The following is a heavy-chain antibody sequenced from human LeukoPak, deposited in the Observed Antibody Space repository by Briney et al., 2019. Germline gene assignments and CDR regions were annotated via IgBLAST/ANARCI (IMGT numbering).Heavy chain of an antibody. J-gene: IGHJ4*02. V-gene: IGHV3-30-3*01. CDR3: AIDLYGDYPIDC. CDR2: ISYDGSNK. D-gene: IGHD4-17*01. CDR1: GFTFSSYV. Sequence: GGSLRLSSAASGFTFSSYVMHWVRHAPGKGLEWVAVISYDGSNKYYADSVKGRVTISRENSKNTLYLQMNSLRAEDTAVYYCAIDLYGDYPIDCWGQGTLVTVSS.